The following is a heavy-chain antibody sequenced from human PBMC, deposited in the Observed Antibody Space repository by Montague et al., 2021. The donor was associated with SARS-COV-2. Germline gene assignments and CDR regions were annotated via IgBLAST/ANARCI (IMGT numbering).Heavy chain of an antibody. CDR2: IYYSGST. D-gene: IGHD2-15*01. V-gene: IGHV4-59*01. CDR3: ARRSLGCCSGGSCYSAVDP. Sequence: SEILSLTCTVSGGSISSYYWSWIRQPPGKGLEWIGYIYYSGSTNYNPSLKSRVTISVDTSKNQFSLKLSSVTAADTAVYYCARRSLGCCSGGSCYSAVDPRG. J-gene: IGHJ5*02. CDR1: GGSISSYY.